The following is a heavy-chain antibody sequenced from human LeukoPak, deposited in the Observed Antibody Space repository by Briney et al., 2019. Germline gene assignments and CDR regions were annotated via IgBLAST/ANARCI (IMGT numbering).Heavy chain of an antibody. Sequence: ASVKVSCKASGYTXTDYYLHGVRQGPGHGLEWMGWINPKTGVTKYAQNFQGRVTMTRDTSISTAYMEVSRLRSDDTAVFYCARDLAMYSPDLDYWGQGTLVTVSS. V-gene: IGHV1-2*02. CDR2: INPKTGVT. CDR1: GYTXTDYY. J-gene: IGHJ4*02. CDR3: ARDLAMYSPDLDY. D-gene: IGHD1-26*01.